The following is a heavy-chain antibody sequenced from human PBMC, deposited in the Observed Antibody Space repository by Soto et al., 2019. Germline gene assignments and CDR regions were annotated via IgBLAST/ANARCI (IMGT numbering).Heavy chain of an antibody. Sequence: ASVKFSCKVSGYTLTELSMHWVRQAPGKGLEWMGGFDPEDGETIYAQKFQGRVTMTEDTSTDTAYMELSSLRSEDTAVYYCATGNYYGSGSYYKVMVPYYYYYGMDVWGQGTTVTVSS. CDR1: GYTLTELS. J-gene: IGHJ6*02. V-gene: IGHV1-24*01. CDR3: ATGNYYGSGSYYKVMVPYYYYYGMDV. CDR2: FDPEDGET. D-gene: IGHD3-10*01.